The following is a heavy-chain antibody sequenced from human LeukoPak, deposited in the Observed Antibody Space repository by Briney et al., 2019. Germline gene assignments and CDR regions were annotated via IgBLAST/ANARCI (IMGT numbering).Heavy chain of an antibody. CDR3: VCSSSWYNWFDP. CDR2: IYSGGST. Sequence: PGGSLRLSCAASGFTVSSNYMSWVRQAPGKGLEWVSVIYSGGSTYYADSVKGRFTISRDNSKNTLYLQMNSLRAEDTAVYYCVCSSSWYNWFDPWGQGTLVTVSS. CDR1: GFTVSSNY. J-gene: IGHJ5*02. V-gene: IGHV3-66*01. D-gene: IGHD6-13*01.